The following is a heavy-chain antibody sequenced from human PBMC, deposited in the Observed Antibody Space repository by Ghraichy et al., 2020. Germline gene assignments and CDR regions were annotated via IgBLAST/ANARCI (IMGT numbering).Heavy chain of an antibody. J-gene: IGHJ3*02. CDR2: INSDGSST. CDR3: ARDGYSSSWYGAFDI. CDR1: GFTFSSYW. Sequence: GVSLRLSCAASGFTFSSYWMHWVRQAPGKGLVWVSRINSDGSSTSYADSVKGRFTISRDNAKNTLYLQMNSLRAEDTAVYYCARDGYSSSWYGAFDIWGQGTMVTVTS. V-gene: IGHV3-74*01. D-gene: IGHD6-13*01.